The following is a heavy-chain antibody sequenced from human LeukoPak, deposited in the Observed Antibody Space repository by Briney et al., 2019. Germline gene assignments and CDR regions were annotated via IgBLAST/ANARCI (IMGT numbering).Heavy chain of an antibody. CDR3: ARRYSGYDGGIDY. CDR1: GFTFSSYS. CDR2: ISSSSSYI. D-gene: IGHD5-12*01. V-gene: IGHV3-21*01. J-gene: IGHJ4*02. Sequence: PGGSLRLSCAASGFTFSSYSINWVRQAPGKGLEWVSSISSSSSYIYYADSVKGRFTISRDNAKNSLYLQMNSLRAEDTAVYYCARRYSGYDGGIDYWGQGTLVTVSS.